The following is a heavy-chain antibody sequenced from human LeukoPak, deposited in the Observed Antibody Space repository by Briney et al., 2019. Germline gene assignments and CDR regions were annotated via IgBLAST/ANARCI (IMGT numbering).Heavy chain of an antibody. CDR1: GFTLRSYW. D-gene: IGHD2-21*01. V-gene: IGHV3-74*01. CDR3: ARGAYCGGDCYSGGIDY. J-gene: IGHJ4*02. Sequence: GGSLRLSCAASGFTLRSYWMHWVRQAPGKGLVWVSRINSDGSSTSYADSVKGRFTISRDNAKNTLFLQMNSLRAEDTAVYYCARGAYCGGDCYSGGIDYWGQGTLVTVSS. CDR2: INSDGSST.